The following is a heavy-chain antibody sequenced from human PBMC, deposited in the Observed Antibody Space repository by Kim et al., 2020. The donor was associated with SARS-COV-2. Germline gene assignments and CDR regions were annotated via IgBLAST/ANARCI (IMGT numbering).Heavy chain of an antibody. D-gene: IGHD3-3*01. CDR2: IFYTGST. CDR3: ARILRFLSETFDI. V-gene: IGHV4-39*01. J-gene: IGHJ3*02. CDR1: GDSINSYNYY. Sequence: SETLSLTCNVSGDSINSYNYYWGWIRQPPGKGLEWIGNIFYTGSTYYNPSLKSRVAISIDTSRNQFSLKLTSVTATDTAVYYCARILRFLSETFDIWGQGTMVTVSS.